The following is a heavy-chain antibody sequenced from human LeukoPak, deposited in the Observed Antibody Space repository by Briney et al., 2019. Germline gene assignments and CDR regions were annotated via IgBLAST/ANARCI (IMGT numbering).Heavy chain of an antibody. Sequence: ASVKVSCKVSGYSLTSLAIHWVRQAPGKGLEWMGRFDPDDGARIYSQRFQDRFLMTEDPSSDTAYMELSGLRSEDTAVYFCASDRTMTTVTSGQSWDDPWGQGTLVTVSS. CDR2: FDPDDGAR. J-gene: IGHJ5*02. CDR1: GYSLTSLA. V-gene: IGHV1-24*01. D-gene: IGHD4-17*01. CDR3: ASDRTMTTVTSGQSWDDP.